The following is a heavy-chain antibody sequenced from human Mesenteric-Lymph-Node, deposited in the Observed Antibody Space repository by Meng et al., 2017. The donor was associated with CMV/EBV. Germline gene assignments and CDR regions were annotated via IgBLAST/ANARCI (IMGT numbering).Heavy chain of an antibody. J-gene: IGHJ6*02. CDR1: GFTFDDYG. CDR2: INWIGGDT. D-gene: IGHD3-3*01. CDR3: ARDFWSGYYKNYYYYYGMDV. V-gene: IGHV3-20*04. Sequence: GESLKISCAASGFTFDDYGMSWVRQVPGKGLEWVSGINWIGGDTGYADSVKGRFTISRDNSKNSLYLQMNSLRAEDTALYYCARDFWSGYYKNYYYYYGMDVWGQGTTVTVSS.